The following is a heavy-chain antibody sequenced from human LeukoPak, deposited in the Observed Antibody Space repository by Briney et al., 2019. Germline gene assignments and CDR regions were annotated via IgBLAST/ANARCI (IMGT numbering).Heavy chain of an antibody. V-gene: IGHV4-4*02. Sequence: PSGTLSLTCGVSGGSITSTNWWSWVRRPPGQGLEWIGEISLTGLTHYNPSLESRVTVSLDKSKNQLSLNLTSVTAADTAVYYCSRENGAFSPFGYWGQGTLVTVLS. CDR1: GGSITSTNW. CDR2: ISLTGLT. D-gene: IGHD2-8*01. CDR3: SRENGAFSPFGY. J-gene: IGHJ4*02.